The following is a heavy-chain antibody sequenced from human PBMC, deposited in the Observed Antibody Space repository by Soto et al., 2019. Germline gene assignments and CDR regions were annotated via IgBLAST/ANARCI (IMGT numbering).Heavy chain of an antibody. D-gene: IGHD5-12*01. CDR1: GGYINDYY. CDR3: ARERREEIHDGYDLDC. V-gene: IGHV4-4*07. J-gene: IGHJ4*02. Sequence: SETLSLTCTVSGGYINDYYWGCIRQPAAKGLEWIGRIYTSGSTDYNPSLKSRVTIAIDTSKNQFYLKVTSMSAADTAVYYCARERREEIHDGYDLDCWGQGTLVT. CDR2: IYTSGST.